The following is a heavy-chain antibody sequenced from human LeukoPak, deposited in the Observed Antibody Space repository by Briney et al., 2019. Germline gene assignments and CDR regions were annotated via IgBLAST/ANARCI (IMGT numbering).Heavy chain of an antibody. CDR3: ARQSCSGGSCYSDRRFDP. CDR2: IYPGDSDT. CDR1: GYSFTSYW. J-gene: IGHJ5*02. Sequence: GESLKISCKGSGYSFTSYWIGWVRQMPGKGLEWMGIIYPGDSDTRYSPSFQGQVTISADKSISTAYLQWSSLEASDTAMYYCARQSCSGGSCYSDRRFDPWGQGTLVTVSS. V-gene: IGHV5-51*01. D-gene: IGHD2-15*01.